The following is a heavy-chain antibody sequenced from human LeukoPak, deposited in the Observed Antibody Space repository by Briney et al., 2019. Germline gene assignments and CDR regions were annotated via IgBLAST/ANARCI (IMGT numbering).Heavy chain of an antibody. CDR1: GFTFSSYW. D-gene: IGHD3-22*01. CDR3: ARCYDSSGYYFPYYYYYGMDV. J-gene: IGHJ6*02. V-gene: IGHV3-74*01. CDR2: INSDGSST. Sequence: GGSLRLSCAASGFTFSSYWMHWVRQAPGKGLVWVPRINSDGSSTSYADSVKGRFTISRDNAKNTLYLQMNSLRAEDTAVYYCARCYDSSGYYFPYYYYYGMDVWGQGTTVTVSS.